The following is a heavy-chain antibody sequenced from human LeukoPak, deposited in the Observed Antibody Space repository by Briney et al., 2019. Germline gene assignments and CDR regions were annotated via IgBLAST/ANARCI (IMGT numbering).Heavy chain of an antibody. J-gene: IGHJ4*02. CDR1: GDSISSLH. D-gene: IGHD6-19*01. V-gene: IGHV4-59*08. Sequence: SETLSLTCTVSGDSISSLHWSWIRQPPGKRLEWIGSTYNSGSTNYNPSLKRRVTISVDTSKNQLSLKLSSVTAADTAMYYCAGGLQWLAHDCWGQGTLVAVSS. CDR2: TYNSGST. CDR3: AGGLQWLAHDC.